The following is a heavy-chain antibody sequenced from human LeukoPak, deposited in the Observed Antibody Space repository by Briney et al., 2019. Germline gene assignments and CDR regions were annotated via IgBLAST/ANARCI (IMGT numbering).Heavy chain of an antibody. CDR1: GDSTNSLDL. CDR2: MYLSGTT. V-gene: IGHV4-4*02. Sequence: SGTLSLTCTVSGDSTNSLDLWSWVRQPPGKGLEWIGEMYLSGTTHSNPSVKSRVTISIDKSKNQFFLNLSSVTAADTAVYYCAGLVGRYSSGLYYYYFDYWGQGTLVTVSS. CDR3: AGLVGRYSSGLYYYYFDY. J-gene: IGHJ4*02. D-gene: IGHD3-22*01.